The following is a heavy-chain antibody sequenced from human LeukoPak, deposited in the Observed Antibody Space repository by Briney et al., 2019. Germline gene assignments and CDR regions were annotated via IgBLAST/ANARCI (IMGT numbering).Heavy chain of an antibody. J-gene: IGHJ4*02. CDR3: ARAGYGDSDFDY. Sequence: SETLSLTCTVSGGSISSYYWSWIRQPPGKGLEWIGSIYHSGNTYYNPSLKSRVTISVDTSKNQFSLKLNSVTAADTAVYYYARAGYGDSDFDYWGQGTLVTVSS. CDR2: IYHSGNT. V-gene: IGHV4-38-2*02. CDR1: GGSISSYY. D-gene: IGHD4-17*01.